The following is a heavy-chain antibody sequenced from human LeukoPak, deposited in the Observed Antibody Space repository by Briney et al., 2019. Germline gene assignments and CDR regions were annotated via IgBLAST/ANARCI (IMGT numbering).Heavy chain of an antibody. CDR2: IYTGGST. CDR3: ARFLSLAAFDI. CDR1: GGSFTSYY. V-gene: IGHV4-4*09. J-gene: IGHJ3*02. Sequence: PSETLSLTCTVPGGSFTSYYWSWIRQPPGKGLEWIGYIYTGGSTNYNPSLKSRVTISVDTSKNQFSLNLSSVTAADTAVYYCARFLSLAAFDIWGQGTMVIVSS. D-gene: IGHD2/OR15-2a*01.